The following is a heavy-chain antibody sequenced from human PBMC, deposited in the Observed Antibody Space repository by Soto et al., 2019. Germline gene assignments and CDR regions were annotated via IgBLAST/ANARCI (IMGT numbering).Heavy chain of an antibody. CDR3: ARRGYSYGGEYYFDY. J-gene: IGHJ4*02. D-gene: IGHD5-18*01. CDR1: GYSISSGYY. CDR2: IYHSGST. V-gene: IGHV4-38-2*01. Sequence: SETLSLTCAVSGYSISSGYYWGWIRQPPGKGLEWIGSIYHSGSTYYNPSLKSRVTISVDTSKNQFSLKLSSVTAADTAVYYCARRGYSYGGEYYFDYWGQGTLVTVSS.